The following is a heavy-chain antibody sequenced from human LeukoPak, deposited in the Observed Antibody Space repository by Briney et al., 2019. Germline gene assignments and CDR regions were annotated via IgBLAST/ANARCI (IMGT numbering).Heavy chain of an antibody. CDR3: ARGYCSGGSCYGGDY. CDR1: GFTFSSYA. J-gene: IGHJ4*02. V-gene: IGHV3-48*03. D-gene: IGHD2-15*01. Sequence: QTGGSLRLSCAASGFTFSSYAMNWVRQAPGKGLEWVSYISSSGTTIYYAERRFTISRDNAKNSLYLLMNSLRAEDTAIYYCARGYCSGGSCYGGDYWGQGTLVTVSS. CDR2: ISSSGTTI.